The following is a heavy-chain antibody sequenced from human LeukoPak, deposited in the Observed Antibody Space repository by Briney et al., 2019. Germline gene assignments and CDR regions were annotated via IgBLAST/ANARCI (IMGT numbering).Heavy chain of an antibody. V-gene: IGHV3-33*06. CDR1: GFSFSSYA. J-gene: IGHJ6*04. CDR2: IWYDGSNQ. CDR3: AKVADSSSPGYFYMDV. Sequence: GGSLRLSCAAAGFSFSSYAMSWVRQAPGKGPEWVAVIWYDGSNQYYADSLKGRFTISRDNSKNTLFLRMNSLRAEDTAVYYCAKVADSSSPGYFYMDVWGKGTTVTVSS. D-gene: IGHD6-6*01.